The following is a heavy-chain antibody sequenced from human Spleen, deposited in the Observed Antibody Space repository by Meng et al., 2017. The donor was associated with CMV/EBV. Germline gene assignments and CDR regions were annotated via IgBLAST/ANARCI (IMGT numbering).Heavy chain of an antibody. Sequence: ASVKVSCKASGYTFTGYFIHWVRQAPGQGLEWMGWINPNSGGTNYAQKFQGRVTMTRDTSISTAYMELSRLRSDDTAVYYCARDPVGVLAFDIWGQGTMVTISS. CDR3: ARDPVGVLAFDI. CDR2: INPNSGGT. D-gene: IGHD3-10*01. V-gene: IGHV1-2*02. J-gene: IGHJ3*02. CDR1: GYTFTGYF.